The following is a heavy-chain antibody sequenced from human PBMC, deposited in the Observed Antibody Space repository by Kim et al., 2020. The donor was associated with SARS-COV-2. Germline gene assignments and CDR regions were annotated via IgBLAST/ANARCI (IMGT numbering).Heavy chain of an antibody. V-gene: IGHV1-3*01. CDR3: ARPTGFRSAFDI. J-gene: IGHJ3*02. D-gene: IGHD4-17*01. Sequence: KYSQKFQGRVTITRDTSASTAYMELSSLRSEDTAVYYCARPTGFRSAFDIWGQGTMVTVSS.